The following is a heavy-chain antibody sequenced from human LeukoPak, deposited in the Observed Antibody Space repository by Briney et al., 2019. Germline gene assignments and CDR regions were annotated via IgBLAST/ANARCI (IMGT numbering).Heavy chain of an antibody. Sequence: LETLSLTCTVSGGSISSSSYYWGWIRQPPGKGLEWIGEINHSGSTNYNPSLKSRVTISVDTSKNQFSLKLSSVTAADTAVYYCARDDYYANWFDPWGQGTLGTVSS. V-gene: IGHV4-39*07. D-gene: IGHD3-10*01. J-gene: IGHJ5*02. CDR2: INHSGST. CDR1: GGSISSSSYY. CDR3: ARDDYYANWFDP.